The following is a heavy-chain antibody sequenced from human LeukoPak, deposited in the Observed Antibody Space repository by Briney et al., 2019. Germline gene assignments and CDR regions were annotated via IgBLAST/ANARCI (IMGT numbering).Heavy chain of an antibody. D-gene: IGHD3-22*01. V-gene: IGHV3-48*01. CDR2: ISSSSTI. CDR1: GFTFSSYS. J-gene: IGHJ4*02. CDR3: AKRSSTSSGYFDL. Sequence: PGGSLRLSCAASGFTFSSYSMNWVRQAPGKGLEWVSYISSSSTIYYADSVKGRFTISRDNSKNTIYLQMNSLRAEDTAVYHCAKRSSTSSGYFDLWGRGTLVTVSS.